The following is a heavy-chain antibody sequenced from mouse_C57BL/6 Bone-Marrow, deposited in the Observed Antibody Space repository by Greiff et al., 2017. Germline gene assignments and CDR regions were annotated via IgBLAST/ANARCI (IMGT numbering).Heavy chain of an antibody. Sequence: EVKLMESGAELVRPGASVKLSCTASGFNIKDDYMHWVKQRPEQGLEWIGWIDPENGDTEYASKFQGKATITADTSSNTAYLQLSSLTSEDTAVYYCTTCYGSSYDWYFDVWGTGTTVTVSS. CDR3: TTCYGSSYDWYFDV. V-gene: IGHV14-4*01. J-gene: IGHJ1*03. CDR1: GFNIKDDY. D-gene: IGHD1-1*01. CDR2: IDPENGDT.